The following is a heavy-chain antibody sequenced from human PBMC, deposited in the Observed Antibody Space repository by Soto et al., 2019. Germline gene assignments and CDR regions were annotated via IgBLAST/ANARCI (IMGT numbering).Heavy chain of an antibody. V-gene: IGHV4-34*01. CDR1: GGSFSGYY. CDR3: ARDKITGLFVY. Sequence: QVQLQQWGAGLLKPSETLSLTCAVYGGSFSGYYWTWIRQPPGTGLEWIGEINHSGSTNYNPSLKRRVTIAVDASKNPFSLKLTSVASAETAVYYCARDKITGLFVYWGQGTLVTVSS. D-gene: IGHD2-8*02. CDR2: INHSGST. J-gene: IGHJ4*02.